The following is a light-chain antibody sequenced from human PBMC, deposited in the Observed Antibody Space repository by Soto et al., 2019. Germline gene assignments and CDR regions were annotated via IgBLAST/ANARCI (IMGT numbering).Light chain of an antibody. CDR2: EVS. CDR1: SSDVGAYNY. CDR3: SSYAGSNAVV. V-gene: IGLV2-8*01. Sequence: QSALTQPPSASGSPGQSVTISCTGTSSDVGAYNYVSWYQQHPGKAPKLMVYEVSKRPSGVSDRFSGSKSGNTASLTVSGFQAEDEADYYCSSYAGSNAVVFGGGTKVTVL. J-gene: IGLJ2*01.